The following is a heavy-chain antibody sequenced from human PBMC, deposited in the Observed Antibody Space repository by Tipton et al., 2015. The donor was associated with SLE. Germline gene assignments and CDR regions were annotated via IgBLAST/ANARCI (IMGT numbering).Heavy chain of an antibody. V-gene: IGHV4-59*01. CDR1: GGSISNYY. CDR3: ARSYYDFWSASVRGYFDY. Sequence: TLSLTCTVSGGSISNYYWTWIRQPPGKGLEWIGYIYYSGGTNYNPSLKSRVTISVDTSKNQFSLKLNSVTAADTAVYYCARSYYDFWSASVRGYFDYWGQGTPVTVSS. CDR2: IYYSGGT. J-gene: IGHJ4*02. D-gene: IGHD3-3*01.